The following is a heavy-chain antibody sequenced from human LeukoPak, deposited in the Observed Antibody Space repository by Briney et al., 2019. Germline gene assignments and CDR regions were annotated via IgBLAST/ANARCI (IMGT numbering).Heavy chain of an antibody. CDR1: GFTFSSYA. J-gene: IGHJ3*02. D-gene: IGHD3-22*01. V-gene: IGHV3-23*01. Sequence: PGGSLRLSCAASGFTFSSYAMSWVRQAPGKGLEWVSAISGSGGSTYYADSVKGRFTISRDNSKNTLYLQMNSLRAEDTAVYYCASRDSSGYYYGGAFDIWGQGTMVTVSS. CDR2: ISGSGGST. CDR3: ASRDSSGYYYGGAFDI.